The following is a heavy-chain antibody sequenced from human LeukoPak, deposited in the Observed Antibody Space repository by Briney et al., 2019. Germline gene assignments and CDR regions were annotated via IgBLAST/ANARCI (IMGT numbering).Heavy chain of an antibody. CDR2: IYYSGST. V-gene: IGHV4-61*01. CDR3: ARDGPLNYFDY. J-gene: IGHJ4*02. CDR1: GGSVYSDTYY. Sequence: SETLSLTCTVSGGSVYSDTYYWSWIRQPPGKGLEWIGYIYYSGSTNYNPSLKSRVTISVDTSKNQFSLKLSSVTAADTAVYYCARDGPLNYFDYWGQGTLVTVSS. D-gene: IGHD3/OR15-3a*01.